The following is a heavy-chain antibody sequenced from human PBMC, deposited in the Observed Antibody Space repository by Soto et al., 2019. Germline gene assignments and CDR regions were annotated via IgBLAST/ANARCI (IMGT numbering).Heavy chain of an antibody. D-gene: IGHD3-9*01. J-gene: IGHJ5*02. CDR3: ARGPLKVGWFDP. Sequence: PSETLSLTCTVSGGSMSSEGYYWSWIRQHPGKGLEWIGYIYYSGLTDYNPSLKSRLTISVDKSKNEFYLKMRSVTAADTAVYYCARGPLKVGWFDPWGQGTLVTVSS. CDR1: GGSMSSEGYY. CDR2: IYYSGLT. V-gene: IGHV4-31*03.